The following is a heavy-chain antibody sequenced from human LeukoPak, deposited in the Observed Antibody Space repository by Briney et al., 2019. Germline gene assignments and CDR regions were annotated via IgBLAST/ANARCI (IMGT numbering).Heavy chain of an antibody. CDR2: IRSKAYGGTT. J-gene: IGHJ4*02. V-gene: IGHV3-49*04. CDR1: GFTFGDYA. Sequence: PGRSLRLSCTASGFTFGDYAVSWVRPAPGMGLEWLGLIRSKAYGGTTEFAASVEGRCTISRDDSKSVAYLQMNSLKTEDTAVYYCTREQWLVLDHWGQGTLVTVSS. CDR3: TREQWLVLDH. D-gene: IGHD6-19*01.